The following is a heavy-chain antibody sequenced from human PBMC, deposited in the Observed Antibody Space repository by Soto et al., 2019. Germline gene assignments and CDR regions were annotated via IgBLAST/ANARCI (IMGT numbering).Heavy chain of an antibody. CDR3: SKATRSWLPHDAFDI. Sequence: VGSLRLSCAASGFTFNPYAMSWVRQAPGKGLEWVSVISGGGARTYYADSVKGRFTISRDNSKNTLYLQMNSLRAEDTAVYYCSKATRSWLPHDAFDIWGQGTMVTVSS. D-gene: IGHD5-18*01. V-gene: IGHV3-23*01. CDR2: ISGGGART. CDR1: GFTFNPYA. J-gene: IGHJ3*02.